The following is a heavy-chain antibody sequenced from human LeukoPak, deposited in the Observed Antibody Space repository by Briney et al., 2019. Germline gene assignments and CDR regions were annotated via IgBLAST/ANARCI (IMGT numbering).Heavy chain of an antibody. CDR1: GFTFSSCA. Sequence: GGSLRLSCAASGFTFSSCAMSWVRQAPGKGLEWVSAISGSGGSTYYADSVKGRFTISRDNSKNTLYLQMNSLRAEDTAVYYCAKDQRPATVVTSLDYWGQGTLVTVSS. D-gene: IGHD4-23*01. CDR2: ISGSGGST. CDR3: AKDQRPATVVTSLDY. V-gene: IGHV3-23*01. J-gene: IGHJ4*02.